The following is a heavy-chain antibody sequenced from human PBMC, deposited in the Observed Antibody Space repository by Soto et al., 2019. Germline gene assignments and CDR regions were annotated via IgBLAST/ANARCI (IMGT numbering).Heavy chain of an antibody. CDR1: GFSLSTSGVG. Sequence: ESGPTLVNPTQTLTLTCTFSGFSLSTSGVGVGWIRQPPGKALEWLALIYWNDDKRYSPSLKSRLTITKDTSKNQVVLTMTNMDPVDTATYYCAHISSGGPRTFFDYWGQGTLVTAPQ. J-gene: IGHJ4*02. V-gene: IGHV2-5*01. CDR2: IYWNDDK. CDR3: AHISSGGPRTFFDY. D-gene: IGHD6-19*01.